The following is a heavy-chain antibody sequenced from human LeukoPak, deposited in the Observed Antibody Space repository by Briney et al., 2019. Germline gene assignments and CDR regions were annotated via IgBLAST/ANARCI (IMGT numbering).Heavy chain of an antibody. Sequence: ASVKVSCKTSGYTFTISGITWVRQAPGQGLEWMGWISVYNGDTNYAQKLQDRVTMTTDTSTSTAYIELRSLRSDDTAVYYCARGRGFYDYWGQGTLVTVSS. CDR2: ISVYNGDT. CDR1: GYTFTISG. J-gene: IGHJ4*02. D-gene: IGHD3-10*01. CDR3: ARGRGFYDY. V-gene: IGHV1-18*01.